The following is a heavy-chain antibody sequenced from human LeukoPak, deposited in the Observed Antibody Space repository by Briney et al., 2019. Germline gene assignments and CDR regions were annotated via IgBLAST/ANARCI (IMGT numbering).Heavy chain of an antibody. D-gene: IGHD2-2*01. CDR3: ARVGSPWGCYGVCYYYYMDV. J-gene: IGHJ6*03. V-gene: IGHV4-61*02. CDR2: IYTSGST. Sequence: SETLSLTCTVSGGSISSGSYYWSWIRQPAGKGLEWIGRIYTSGSTNYNPSLKSRVTISVDTSKNQFSLKLSSVTAADTAVYYCARVGSPWGCYGVCYYYYMDVWGKGTTVTVSS. CDR1: GGSISSGSYY.